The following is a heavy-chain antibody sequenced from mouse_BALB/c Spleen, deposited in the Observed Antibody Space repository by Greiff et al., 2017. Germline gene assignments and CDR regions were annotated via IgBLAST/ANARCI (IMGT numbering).Heavy chain of an antibody. V-gene: IGHV1-9*01. CDR3: ESRGNYAWFAY. CDR1: GYTFSSYW. D-gene: IGHD2-1*01. J-gene: IGHJ3*01. CDR2: ILPGSGST. Sequence: QVQLQQSGAELMKPGASVKISCKATGYTFSSYWIEWVKQRPGHGLELIGEILPGSGSTNYNEKFKGKATFTADTSSNTAYMQLSSLTSEDSAVYYCESRGNYAWFAYWGQGTLVTVSA.